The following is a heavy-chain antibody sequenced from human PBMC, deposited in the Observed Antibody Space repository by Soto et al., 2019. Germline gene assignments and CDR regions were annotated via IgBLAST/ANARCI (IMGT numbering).Heavy chain of an antibody. V-gene: IGHV3-30*18. CDR3: AKDHQTYNWDYLFDS. D-gene: IGHD1-7*01. Sequence: GGSLRLSCAASGFTFSINDMHWVRQAPGRGLEWVAVISNDGNNKYYADSVKGRFTLSRDNSKNMVYLQMDSLRVEDTAVYFCAKDHQTYNWDYLFDSWGPGTLVTV. CDR2: ISNDGNNK. CDR1: GFTFSIND. J-gene: IGHJ4*02.